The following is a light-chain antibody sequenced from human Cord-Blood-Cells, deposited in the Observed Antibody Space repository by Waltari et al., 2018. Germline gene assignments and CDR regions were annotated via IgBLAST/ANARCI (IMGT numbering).Light chain of an antibody. V-gene: IGKV4-1*01. Sequence: DIVMTQSPDSLAVSPGERATINCKSSQSVLYSSNNKNYLAWYQQKPGHPPKLLIYWASTRESGVPDRFSGSGSGTDFTLTISSLQAEDVAVYYCQQYYSTPYTFGQGTKLEIK. J-gene: IGKJ2*01. CDR1: QSVLYSSNNKNY. CDR2: WAS. CDR3: QQYYSTPYT.